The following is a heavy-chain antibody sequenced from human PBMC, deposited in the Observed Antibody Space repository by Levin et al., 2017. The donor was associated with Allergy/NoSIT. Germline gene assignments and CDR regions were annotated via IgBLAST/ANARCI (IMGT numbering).Heavy chain of an antibody. CDR3: TRLRPSGWSIDY. V-gene: IGHV3-73*01. CDR1: GFTFSGSA. Sequence: QPGGSLRLSCAASGFTFSGSAMHWVRQASGKGLEWVGRIRSKANSYATEYAASVKGRFTISRDDSKNTAYLQMNSLKTEDTAVYYCTRLRPSGWSIDYWGQGTLVTVSS. D-gene: IGHD6-25*01. J-gene: IGHJ4*02. CDR2: IRSKANSYAT.